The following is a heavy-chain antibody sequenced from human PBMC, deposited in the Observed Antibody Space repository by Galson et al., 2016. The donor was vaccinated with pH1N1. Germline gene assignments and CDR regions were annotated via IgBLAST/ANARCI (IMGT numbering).Heavy chain of an antibody. V-gene: IGHV1-2*04. CDR1: TYSLSGYY. CDR2: ISPDSGGT. CDR3: ATSSPHITGTTGFFGLDV. D-gene: IGHD1-7*01. J-gene: IGHJ6*02. Sequence: SVKVSCKASTYSLSGYYIHWVRQAPGQGLEWMGWISPDSGGTVYAQKFQDWVTMTWDASISTTYMEGTRLTSDDTTVYFCATSSPHITGTTGFFGLDVWGQGTTVTVSS.